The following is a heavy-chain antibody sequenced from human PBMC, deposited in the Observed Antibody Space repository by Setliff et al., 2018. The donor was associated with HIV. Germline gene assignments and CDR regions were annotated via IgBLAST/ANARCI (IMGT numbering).Heavy chain of an antibody. Sequence: PSETLSLTCSVSGDSIGTYYWNWIRQTPGKRLEWIGFFYYGGSTDYNPALKNRVAISVDTSKNQFSLKLSSVTAADTAVYYCASTGYSSGWSFDYWGQGTLVTVSS. CDR2: FYYGGST. J-gene: IGHJ4*02. CDR3: ASTGYSSGWSFDY. V-gene: IGHV4-59*12. D-gene: IGHD6-19*01. CDR1: GDSIGTYY.